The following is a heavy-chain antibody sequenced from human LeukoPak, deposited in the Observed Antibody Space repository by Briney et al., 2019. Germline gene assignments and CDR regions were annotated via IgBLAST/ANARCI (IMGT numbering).Heavy chain of an antibody. V-gene: IGHV4-59*12. D-gene: IGHD3-9*01. CDR3: ALLTGYYMGAFDI. J-gene: IGHJ3*02. CDR1: GGSISSYY. CDR2: IYYSGST. Sequence: KPSETLSLTCTVSGGSISSYYWSWIRQPPGKGLKWIGYIYYSGSTNYNPSLKSRVTISVDTSKNQFSLKLSSVTAADTAVYYCALLTGYYMGAFDIWGQGTMVTVSS.